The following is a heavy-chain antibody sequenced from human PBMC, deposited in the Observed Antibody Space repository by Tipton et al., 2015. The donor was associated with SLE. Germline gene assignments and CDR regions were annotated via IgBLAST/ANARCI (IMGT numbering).Heavy chain of an antibody. D-gene: IGHD3-9*01. J-gene: IGHJ5*02. Sequence: TLSLTCTVSGGSITSGTYYWTWIRQPAGKGLEWIGRVYSSGSTDYNPSLESRVTMSIDTSKNEFSLKLRSVTAADTAIYYCAKDAHYNWLISGNWFDPWGQGSLVTVSS. CDR2: VYSSGST. CDR3: AKDAHYNWLISGNWFDP. CDR1: GGSITSGTYY. V-gene: IGHV4-61*02.